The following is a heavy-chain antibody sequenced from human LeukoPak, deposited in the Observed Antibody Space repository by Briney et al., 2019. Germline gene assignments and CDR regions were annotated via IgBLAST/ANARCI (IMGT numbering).Heavy chain of an antibody. J-gene: IGHJ3*02. CDR3: ARDERQWLVPHAFDI. CDR1: GYTFTSYA. D-gene: IGHD6-19*01. CDR2: ISAYNGNT. V-gene: IGHV1-18*04. Sequence: GASVKVSCKASGYTFTSYAISWVRQAPGQGLEWMGWISAYNGNTNYAQKLQGRVTMTTDTSTSTAYMELRSLRSDDTAVYYCARDERQWLVPHAFDIWGQGTMVTASS.